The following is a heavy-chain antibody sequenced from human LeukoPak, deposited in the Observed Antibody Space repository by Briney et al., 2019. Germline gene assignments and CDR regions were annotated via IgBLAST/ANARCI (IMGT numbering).Heavy chain of an antibody. CDR3: AKGRGYSNEGPCY. J-gene: IGHJ4*02. CDR2: ISGSGDTI. Sequence: GGSLRLSCAASGFTFPNYYMNWVRQAPGKALEWIAYISGSGDTIYYADSLKGRFTISRDNAKNSLYLQMNSLRAEDTAVYYCAKGRGYSNEGPCYWGQGTLVTVSS. CDR1: GFTFPNYY. D-gene: IGHD4-11*01. V-gene: IGHV3-48*03.